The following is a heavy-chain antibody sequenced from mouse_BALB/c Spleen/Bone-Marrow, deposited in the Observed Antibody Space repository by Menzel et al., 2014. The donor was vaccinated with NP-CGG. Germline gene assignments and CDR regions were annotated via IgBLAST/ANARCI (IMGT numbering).Heavy chain of an antibody. J-gene: IGHJ4*01. V-gene: IGHV14-1*02. CDR2: IDPENGNT. Sequence: EVQLQQSGAELVRPGALVKLSCKASGFNIKDYYMHWVKQRPEQGLEWIGWIDPENGNTIYDPKFQGKASITADTSSNTAYLQLSSLTPVDTAVYYCARGREAMDYWGQGTSVTVSS. CDR1: GFNIKDYY. CDR3: ARGREAMDY.